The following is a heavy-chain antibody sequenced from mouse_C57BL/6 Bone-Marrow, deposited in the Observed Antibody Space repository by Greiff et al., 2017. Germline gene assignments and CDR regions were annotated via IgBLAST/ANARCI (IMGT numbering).Heavy chain of an antibody. V-gene: IGHV2-9-1*01. D-gene: IGHD1-1*01. J-gene: IGHJ1*03. Sequence: VMLVESGPGLVAPSQSLSITCTVSGFSLTSYAISWVRQPPGKGLEWLGVIWTGGGTNYNSALKSSLSISKDNSKSHVFLKMNSRQTDDTARYYCARNFYYYPWYFDVWGTGTTVTVSS. CDR1: GFSLTSYA. CDR3: ARNFYYYPWYFDV. CDR2: IWTGGGT.